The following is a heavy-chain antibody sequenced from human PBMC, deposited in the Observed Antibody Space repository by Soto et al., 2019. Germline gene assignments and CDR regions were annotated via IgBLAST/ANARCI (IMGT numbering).Heavy chain of an antibody. CDR3: ARQGSY. CDR1: GVSISDTSYY. CDR2: IYFTGNT. V-gene: IGHV4-39*01. Sequence: QLQLQESGPGLVKPSETLSLTCNVSGVSISDTSYYWGWIRQPPGKGLEWIGTIYFTGNTFYKPSLKSRLTISVDTSKNQISLRLTSVTAADTAVYYCARQGSYWGQGTLVAVSS. J-gene: IGHJ4*02.